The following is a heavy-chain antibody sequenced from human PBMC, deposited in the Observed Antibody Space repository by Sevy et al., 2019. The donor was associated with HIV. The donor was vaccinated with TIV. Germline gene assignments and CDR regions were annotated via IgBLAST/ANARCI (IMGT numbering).Heavy chain of an antibody. D-gene: IGHD6-6*01. V-gene: IGHV3-30*04. CDR2: ILYDGSNK. CDR1: GFTFSTYG. CDR3: ARGLAALPGYYYGMDV. J-gene: IGHJ6*02. Sequence: GGSLRLSCTASGFTFSTYGLHWVHQAPGKGLEWVAVILYDGSNKYYGDSVKDRFTISRDNSKNTLYLQMNSLRGEDTAVYYCARGLAALPGYYYGMDVWGQGTTVTVSS.